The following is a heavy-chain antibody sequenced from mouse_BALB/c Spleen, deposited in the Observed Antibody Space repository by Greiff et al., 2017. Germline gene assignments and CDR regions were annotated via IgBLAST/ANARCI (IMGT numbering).Heavy chain of an antibody. D-gene: IGHD1-1*01. Sequence: EVKLVESGGGLVQPGGSLRLSCATSGFTFTDYYMSWVRQPPGKALEWLGFIRNKANGYTTEYSASVKGRFTISRDNSQSILYLQMNTLRAEDSATYYCSRDKTYYGSSYWGQGTLVTVSA. CDR2: IRNKANGYTT. CDR1: GFTFTDYY. CDR3: SRDKTYYGSSY. J-gene: IGHJ3*01. V-gene: IGHV7-3*02.